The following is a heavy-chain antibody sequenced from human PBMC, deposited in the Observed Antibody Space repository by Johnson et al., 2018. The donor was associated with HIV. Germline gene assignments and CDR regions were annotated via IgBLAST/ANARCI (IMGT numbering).Heavy chain of an antibody. V-gene: IGHV3-33*01. Sequence: QVHLVASGGGVVQPGGSLRLSCAGSGFTFSSYGMHWVRQAPGKGPEWVAVISFDGNLKKYADSVKGRFTMSRDNAKKSLYLQMNSLRAEDTAVYYCTRESTEAFDIWGQGTMVTVSS. CDR2: ISFDGNLK. D-gene: IGHD1-14*01. CDR3: TRESTEAFDI. CDR1: GFTFSSYG. J-gene: IGHJ3*02.